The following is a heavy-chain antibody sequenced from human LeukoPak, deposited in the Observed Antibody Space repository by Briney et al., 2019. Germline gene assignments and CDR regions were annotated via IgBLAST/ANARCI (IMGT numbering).Heavy chain of an antibody. CDR2: FDPEDGET. J-gene: IGHJ4*02. CDR3: ATLSGYSYGLGFDY. V-gene: IGHV1-24*01. Sequence: APVKVSCKVSGYTLTELSMHWVRQAPGKGLEWMGGFDPEDGETIHAQKFQGRVTMTEDTSTDTAYMELSSLRSEDTAVYYCATLSGYSYGLGFDYWGQGTLVTVSS. D-gene: IGHD5-18*01. CDR1: GYTLTELS.